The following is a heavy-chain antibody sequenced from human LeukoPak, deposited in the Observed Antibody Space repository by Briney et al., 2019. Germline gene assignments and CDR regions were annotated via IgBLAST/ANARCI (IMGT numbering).Heavy chain of an antibody. V-gene: IGHV3-23*01. CDR3: AKGKSSSGWFKDY. Sequence: GGSLRLSCAASGFTFSSYGMNWVRQAPGKGLEWVSVISGRGGSTFHADSVKGRFTISRDNSKNTLYLQMNSLRVEDTAVYYCAKGKSSSGWFKDYWGQGTLVTVSS. CDR1: GFTFSSYG. J-gene: IGHJ4*02. CDR2: ISGRGGST. D-gene: IGHD6-19*01.